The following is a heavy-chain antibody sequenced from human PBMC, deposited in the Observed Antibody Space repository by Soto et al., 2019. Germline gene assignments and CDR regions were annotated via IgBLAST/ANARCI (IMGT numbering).Heavy chain of an antibody. CDR3: ARERSWAFDY. V-gene: IGHV3-48*01. CDR2: ISRDGGAI. CDR1: GFTFSDFS. J-gene: IGHJ4*02. D-gene: IGHD7-27*01. Sequence: EVQLVESGGGLVQPGGSLRLSCPASGFTFSDFSMNWFRQAPGKGLEWLSYISRDGGAIYYADSVKGRFTISRDNAKDSLYLQMNSLRAEDTAVYYCARERSWAFDYWGQGTLVTVSS.